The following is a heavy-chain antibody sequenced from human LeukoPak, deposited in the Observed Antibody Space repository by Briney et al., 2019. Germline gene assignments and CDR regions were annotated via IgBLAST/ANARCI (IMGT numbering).Heavy chain of an antibody. J-gene: IGHJ6*02. CDR2: INPNSGGT. D-gene: IGHD2-15*01. CDR3: ATARVVVVAATYYYYGMGA. V-gene: IGHV1-2*02. Sequence: ASVTVSCKASGYTFTGYYMHWVRQAPGQGLEWMGWINPNSGGTNYAQKFQGRVTMTRDTSISTAYMELSRLRSDDTAVYYCATARVVVVAATYYYYGMGAWGQGTTVTVSS. CDR1: GYTFTGYY.